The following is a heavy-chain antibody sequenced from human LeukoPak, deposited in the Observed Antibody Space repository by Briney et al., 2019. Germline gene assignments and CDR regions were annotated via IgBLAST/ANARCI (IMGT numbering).Heavy chain of an antibody. Sequence: PGGSLRLSCAASGFTFSSYGMHWVRQAPGKGLEWVAVISYDGSNKYYADSVKGRFTISRDNSKNTLYLQMNSLRAEDTAVYYCAKDTAIAAAGLIDYWGQGTLVTVSS. CDR1: GFTFSSYG. V-gene: IGHV3-30*18. J-gene: IGHJ4*02. CDR3: AKDTAIAAAGLIDY. CDR2: ISYDGSNK. D-gene: IGHD6-13*01.